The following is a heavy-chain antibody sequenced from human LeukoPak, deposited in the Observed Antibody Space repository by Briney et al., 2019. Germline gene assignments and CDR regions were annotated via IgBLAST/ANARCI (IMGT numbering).Heavy chain of an antibody. CDR2: IYYSGST. CDR1: GGSISSYY. J-gene: IGHJ4*02. V-gene: IGHV4-59*12. D-gene: IGHD4-17*01. Sequence: SETLSLTCTVSGGSISSYYWSWIRQPPGKGLEWIGYIYYSGSTYYNPSLKSRVTISVDTSKNQFSLKLSSVTAADTAVYYCARGTTVTVKFDYWGQGTLVTVSS. CDR3: ARGTTVTVKFDY.